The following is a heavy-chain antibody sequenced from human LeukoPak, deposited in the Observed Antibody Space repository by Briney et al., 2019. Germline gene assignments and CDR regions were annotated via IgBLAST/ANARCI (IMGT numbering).Heavy chain of an antibody. Sequence: PGGSLRLSCSASGFTFSSYAMHWVRQDPGKGLERVAVISYDGSNKYYADSVKGRFTISRDNSKNTLYLQMNSLRAEDTAVYYCARSASDYWGQGTLVTVSS. J-gene: IGHJ4*02. CDR3: ARSASDY. CDR1: GFTFSSYA. CDR2: ISYDGSNK. V-gene: IGHV3-30-3*01.